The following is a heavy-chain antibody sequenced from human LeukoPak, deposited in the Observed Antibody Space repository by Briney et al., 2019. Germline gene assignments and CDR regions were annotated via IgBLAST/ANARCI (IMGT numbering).Heavy chain of an antibody. CDR1: GYTFTSYG. CDR3: ARAPYSSGWYLTTVFDY. Sequence: GASVKVSCKASGYTFTSYGISWVRQAPGQGLEWMGWISAYNGNTNYAQKLQGRVTMTTDTSTSTAYMELRSLRSDDTAVYYCARAPYSSGWYLTTVFDYWGQGTLVTVSS. V-gene: IGHV1-18*01. J-gene: IGHJ4*02. CDR2: ISAYNGNT. D-gene: IGHD6-19*01.